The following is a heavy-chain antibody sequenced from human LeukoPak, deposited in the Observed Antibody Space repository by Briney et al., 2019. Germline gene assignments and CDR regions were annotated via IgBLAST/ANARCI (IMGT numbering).Heavy chain of an antibody. V-gene: IGHV6-1*01. CDR3: ARREDYYDSSGYTEAFDI. D-gene: IGHD3-22*01. J-gene: IGHJ3*02. Sequence: SQTLSLTCAISGDSVSSNSAAWNWLRQSPSRGLEWLGRTYYRSKWYSDYAVSVKSRITINPDTSKNQFSLQLNSVTPEDTAVYYCARREDYYDSSGYTEAFDIWGQGTMVTVSS. CDR2: TYYRSKWYS. CDR1: GDSVSSNSAA.